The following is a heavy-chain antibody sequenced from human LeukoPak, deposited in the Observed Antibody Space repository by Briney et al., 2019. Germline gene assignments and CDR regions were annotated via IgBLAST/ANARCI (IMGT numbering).Heavy chain of an antibody. D-gene: IGHD6-6*01. V-gene: IGHV3-21*01. Sequence: GGSLRLSCAASGFTFNSYNMNWVRQAPGKGLEWVSSISSSSSYISYADSVKGRFTISRNNSKNTLYLQMNSLRAEDTAVYYCARDPRPIAARTHIDYWGQGTLVTVSS. J-gene: IGHJ4*02. CDR1: GFTFNSYN. CDR2: ISSSSSYI. CDR3: ARDPRPIAARTHIDY.